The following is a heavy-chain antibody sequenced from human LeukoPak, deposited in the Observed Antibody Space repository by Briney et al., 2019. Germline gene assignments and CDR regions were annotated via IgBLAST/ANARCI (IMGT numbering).Heavy chain of an antibody. CDR1: GGSISSTVYY. V-gene: IGHV4-39*07. CDR3: ARGGGPLQSFDY. CDR2: ISYSGST. D-gene: IGHD4-11*01. J-gene: IGHJ4*02. Sequence: SETLSLTCTVSGGSISSTVYYWAWIRQPPGKGLEWIGSISYSGSTYYNPSLKSRVTISVDTSKNQFSLKLSSVTAADTAVYYCARGGGPLQSFDYWGQGTLVTVSS.